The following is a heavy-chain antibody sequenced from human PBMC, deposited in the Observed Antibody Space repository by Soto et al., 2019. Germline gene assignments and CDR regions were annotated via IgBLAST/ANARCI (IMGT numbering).Heavy chain of an antibody. CDR3: ARDRKVTRYYYSYGMDV. Sequence: QVQLVESGGGVVQPGRSLRLSCAASGFTFSSYGMHWVRQAPGKGLEWVAVIWYDGSNKYYADSVKGRFTISRDNSKNTLYLQMNSLRAEDTAVYYCARDRKVTRYYYSYGMDVWGQGTTVTVSS. D-gene: IGHD4-17*01. J-gene: IGHJ6*02. CDR1: GFTFSSYG. V-gene: IGHV3-33*01. CDR2: IWYDGSNK.